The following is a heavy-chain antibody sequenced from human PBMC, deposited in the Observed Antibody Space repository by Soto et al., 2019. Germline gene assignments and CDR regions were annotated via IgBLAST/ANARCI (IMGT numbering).Heavy chain of an antibody. CDR3: VRPYYSSSWFTFDR. CDR2: IDSGDGTT. CDR1: GFDFGDYY. V-gene: IGHV3-11*01. Sequence: GGSLRLSCTGSGFDFGDYYMSWIRQAPGKGLEWVSYIDSGDGTTYYTDSVKGRFTISRDNAKKTVYLQMSGLRVEDTALYYCVRPYYSSSWFTFDRWGQGTLVTVSS. J-gene: IGHJ4*02. D-gene: IGHD6-13*01.